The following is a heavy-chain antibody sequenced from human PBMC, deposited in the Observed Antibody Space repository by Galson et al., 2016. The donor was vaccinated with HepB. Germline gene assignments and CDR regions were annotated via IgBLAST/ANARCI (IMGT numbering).Heavy chain of an antibody. CDR1: GFTFSSYG. CDR2: IWYDGRNE. J-gene: IGHJ6*02. Sequence: SLRLSCAASGFTFSSYGMHWVRQAPGKGLEWVAVIWYDGRNEKYADSVKGRFTISRDNSKKTLYLEMNSLRHEDTAVYYCAGEAHGDYSYYYGMDVWGQGTTVTVSS. D-gene: IGHD3-16*01. CDR3: AGEAHGDYSYYYGMDV. V-gene: IGHV3-33*01.